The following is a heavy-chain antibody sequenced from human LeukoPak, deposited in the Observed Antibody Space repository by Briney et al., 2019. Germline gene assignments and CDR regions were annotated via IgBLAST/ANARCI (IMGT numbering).Heavy chain of an antibody. CDR3: AKTGGGYWAGYKFFDY. V-gene: IGHV3-23*01. Sequence: GGSLRLSCAASGFTFSSYAMSWVRQAPGKGLEWVSAISGSGGSTYYADSVKGRFTISRDNSKNTLYLQMNSLRAEDTAVYYCAKTGGGYWAGYKFFDYRGQGTLVTVSS. D-gene: IGHD5-24*01. CDR2: ISGSGGST. J-gene: IGHJ4*02. CDR1: GFTFSSYA.